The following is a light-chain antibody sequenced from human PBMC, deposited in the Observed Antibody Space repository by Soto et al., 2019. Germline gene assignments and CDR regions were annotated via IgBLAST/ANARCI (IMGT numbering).Light chain of an antibody. CDR3: QQYNSYSWT. Sequence: DIPMTQSPSTLSASVGDRVTITCRASQSIGTWLAWYQQKSGKAPKLLIHDASSLESGVPSRFSGSGSGTAFTLTISSLQPDDFATYFCQQYNSYSWTFGQGTKVEIK. CDR1: QSIGTW. CDR2: DAS. V-gene: IGKV1-5*01. J-gene: IGKJ1*01.